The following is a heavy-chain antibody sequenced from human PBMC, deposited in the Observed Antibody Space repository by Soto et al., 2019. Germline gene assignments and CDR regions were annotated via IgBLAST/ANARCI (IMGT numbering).Heavy chain of an antibody. Sequence: GGSLRLSCAASGFTFSSYGMHWVRQAPGKGLEWVAVISYDGSNKYYADSVKGRFTISRDNSKNTLYLQMNSLRAEDTAVYYCAKDDSSPSNDWYFDLWGRGTLVTVS. J-gene: IGHJ2*01. CDR2: ISYDGSNK. D-gene: IGHD2-2*01. CDR1: GFTFSSYG. V-gene: IGHV3-30*18. CDR3: AKDDSSPSNDWYFDL.